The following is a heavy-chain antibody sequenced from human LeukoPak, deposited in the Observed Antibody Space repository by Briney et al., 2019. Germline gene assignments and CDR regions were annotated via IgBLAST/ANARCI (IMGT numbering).Heavy chain of an antibody. J-gene: IGHJ3*02. CDR3: AREASGYSYGLDAFDI. V-gene: IGHV3-48*03. CDR1: GFTFSNYE. Sequence: GRSLRLSCAASGFTFSNYEMNWVRQAPGKGLEWVSYISSSGSTIYYADSVKGRFTISRDNAKNSLYVQMNSLRAEDTAVYYCAREASGYSYGLDAFDIWGQGTMVTVSS. D-gene: IGHD5-18*01. CDR2: ISSSGSTI.